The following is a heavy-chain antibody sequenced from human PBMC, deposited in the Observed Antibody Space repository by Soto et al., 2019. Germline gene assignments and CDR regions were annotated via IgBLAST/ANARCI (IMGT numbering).Heavy chain of an antibody. CDR1: GFTFSSYA. D-gene: IGHD1-1*01. V-gene: IGHV3-23*01. J-gene: IGHJ6*03. Sequence: GGSLRLSCAASGFTFSSYAMSWVRQAPGKGLEWVSAISGSGGSTYYADSVKGRFTISRDNSKNTLYLQMNSLRAEDTAVYYCAKALTRFPNWNDDHYYYYMDVWGKGTTVTVSS. CDR2: ISGSGGST. CDR3: AKALTRFPNWNDDHYYYYMDV.